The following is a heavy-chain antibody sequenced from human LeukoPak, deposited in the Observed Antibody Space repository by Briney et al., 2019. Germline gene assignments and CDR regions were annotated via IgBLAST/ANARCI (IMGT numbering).Heavy chain of an antibody. V-gene: IGHV3-48*03. CDR3: AKGLRWFGDFYFNFFDY. D-gene: IGHD3-10*01. CDR1: GFTFSSYE. Sequence: GGSLRLSCAASGFTFSSYEINWVRQAPGKGLEWVSYISSSGSTRYYADSVKGRFTISRDNAKNSLYLQINSLRAEDTAVYYCAKGLRWFGDFYFNFFDYWGQGILVTVSS. J-gene: IGHJ4*02. CDR2: ISSSGSTR.